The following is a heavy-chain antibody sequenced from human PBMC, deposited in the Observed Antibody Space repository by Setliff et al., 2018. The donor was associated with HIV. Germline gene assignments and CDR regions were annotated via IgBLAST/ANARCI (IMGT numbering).Heavy chain of an antibody. D-gene: IGHD3-22*01. Sequence: PSETLSLTCTVSGGSFSDYYRSWIRQPPGKGLEWIGYIYTSGSTNYNPSLKSRVTISVDTSKNQFSLKLSSVTAGDTAVYYCAREIVTLYTGGHYLYGIDVWGQGTAVTVSS. CDR3: AREIVTLYTGGHYLYGIDV. CDR2: IYTSGST. V-gene: IGHV4-4*09. J-gene: IGHJ6*02. CDR1: GGSFSDYY.